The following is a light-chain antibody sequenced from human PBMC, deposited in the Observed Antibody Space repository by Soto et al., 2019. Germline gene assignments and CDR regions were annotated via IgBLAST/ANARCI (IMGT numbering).Light chain of an antibody. CDR2: SAS. CDR3: QQTFRTPHT. J-gene: IGKJ2*01. V-gene: IGKV1-39*01. CDR1: QTISSY. Sequence: DIPMTQSPASLSASVGDRVTITCRASQTISSYLNWYQQKAGAAPKLLIYSASTLQSGVPSRFSGSGFGTDYTLTISSLQPADFAVYYCQQTFRTPHTSGQGTKRDIK.